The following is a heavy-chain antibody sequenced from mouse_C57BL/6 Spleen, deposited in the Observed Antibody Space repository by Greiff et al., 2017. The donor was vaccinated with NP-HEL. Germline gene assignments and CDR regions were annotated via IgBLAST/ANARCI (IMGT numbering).Heavy chain of an antibody. CDR3: ARSDGNSYYYAMDY. J-gene: IGHJ4*01. V-gene: IGHV1-19*01. D-gene: IGHD2-1*01. CDR1: GYTFTDYY. CDR2: INPYNGGT. Sequence: VQLQQSGPVLVKPGASVKMSCKASGYTFTDYYMNWVKQSHGKSLEWIGVINPYNGGTSYNQKFKGKATLTVDKSSSTAYMELNSLTSEDSAVYYCARSDGNSYYYAMDYWGQGTSGTVSS.